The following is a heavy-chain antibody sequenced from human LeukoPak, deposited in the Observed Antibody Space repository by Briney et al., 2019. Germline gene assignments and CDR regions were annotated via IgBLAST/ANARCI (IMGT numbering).Heavy chain of an antibody. CDR3: ARDRYSGSYPDAFDI. Sequence: PGGSLRLSCAASGFTFSSYAMHWVRQAPGKGLEYVSAISSNGGSTYYANSAKGRFTISRDNSKNTLYLQMGSLRAEDMAVYYCARDRYSGSYPDAFDIWGQGTMVTVSS. D-gene: IGHD1-26*01. CDR1: GFTFSSYA. CDR2: ISSNGGST. V-gene: IGHV3-64*01. J-gene: IGHJ3*02.